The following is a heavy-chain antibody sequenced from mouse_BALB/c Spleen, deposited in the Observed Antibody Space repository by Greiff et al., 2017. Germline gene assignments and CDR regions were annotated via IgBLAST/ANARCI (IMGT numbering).Heavy chain of an antibody. V-gene: IGHV5-4*02. Sequence: EVNVVESGGGLVKPGGSLKLSCAASGFTFSDYYMYWVRQTPEKRLEWVATISDGGSYTYYPDSVKGRFTISRDNAKNNLYLQMSSLKSEDTAMYYCARGYDYDDYWGQGTTLTVSS. CDR3: ARGYDYDDY. CDR1: GFTFSDYY. D-gene: IGHD2-4*01. J-gene: IGHJ2*01. CDR2: ISDGGSYT.